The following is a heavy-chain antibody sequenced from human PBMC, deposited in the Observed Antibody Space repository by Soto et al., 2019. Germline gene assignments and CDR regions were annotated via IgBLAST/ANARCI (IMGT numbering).Heavy chain of an antibody. CDR2: IHSYGSTT. V-gene: IGHV3-74*01. Sequence: GGSLRLSCAASGFIFSRHWMHWVRQAPGQEPVWVSHIHSYGSTTTYADSVKGRFTISRDNAKNTLYLQMNSLRAEDTAVYYCVRGDKGGFDLWGQGTTVTVSS. D-gene: IGHD2-21*02. J-gene: IGHJ3*01. CDR3: VRGDKGGFDL. CDR1: GFIFSRHW.